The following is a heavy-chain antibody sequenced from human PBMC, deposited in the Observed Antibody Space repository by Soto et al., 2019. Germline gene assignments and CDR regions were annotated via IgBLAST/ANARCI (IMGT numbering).Heavy chain of an antibody. V-gene: IGHV3-7*01. D-gene: IGHD3-9*01. J-gene: IGHJ4*02. CDR1: GFTFSSYW. CDR2: IKQDGSEK. Sequence: ESGGGLVQPGGSLRLSCAASGFTFSSYWMSWVRQAPGKGLEWVANIKQDGSEKYYVDSVKGRFTISRDNAKNSLYLQMNSLRAEDTAVYYCARDLRSIRNILTGYYPPDYWGQGTLVTVSS. CDR3: ARDLRSIRNILTGYYPPDY.